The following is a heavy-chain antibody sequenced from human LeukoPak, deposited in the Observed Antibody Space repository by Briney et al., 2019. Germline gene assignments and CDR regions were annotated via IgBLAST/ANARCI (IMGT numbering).Heavy chain of an antibody. D-gene: IGHD6-13*01. J-gene: IGHJ5*02. Sequence: GGSLRLSCVASGFTFGKYWMSWVRQAPGKGLEWVANIKLDGSEKNYVDSVKGRFTISRDNSKNTLYLQMNSLRAEDTAVYYCAALGYGSSWYSPQYNWFDPWGQGTLVTVSS. CDR1: GFTFGKYW. CDR3: AALGYGSSWYSPQYNWFDP. V-gene: IGHV3-7*03. CDR2: IKLDGSEK.